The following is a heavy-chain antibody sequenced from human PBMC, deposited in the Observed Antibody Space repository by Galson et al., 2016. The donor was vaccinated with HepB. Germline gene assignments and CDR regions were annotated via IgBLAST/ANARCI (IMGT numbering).Heavy chain of an antibody. CDR2: INGTGTVI. J-gene: IGHJ6*02. CDR3: AKPLSNAILRGSGLHV. D-gene: IGHD2-8*01. V-gene: IGHV3-23*01. Sequence: SLRLSCAASGFTFGTYAMAWVRQAPGKGLEWVSSINGTGTVIYYADSVRGRFTISRDNSKNMLYLHMSSLSPEDTAVYFCAKPLSNAILRGSGLHVWGRGTTVTVSS. CDR1: GFTFGTYA.